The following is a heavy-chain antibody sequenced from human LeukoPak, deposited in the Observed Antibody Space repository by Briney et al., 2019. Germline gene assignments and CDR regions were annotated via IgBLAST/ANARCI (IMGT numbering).Heavy chain of an antibody. CDR2: IKQDGREK. CDR3: ATIAVEVCYDY. CDR1: GFTFSSYW. J-gene: IGHJ4*02. V-gene: IGHV3-7*03. Sequence: GGSMRLSCAASGFTFSSYWMSWARQAPGKGLEWVANIKQDGREKYYVDSVKGRFTISRDNAKNSLYLQMNSLRAEDTAVYYCATIAVEVCYDYWGQGTLVTVSS. D-gene: IGHD6-19*01.